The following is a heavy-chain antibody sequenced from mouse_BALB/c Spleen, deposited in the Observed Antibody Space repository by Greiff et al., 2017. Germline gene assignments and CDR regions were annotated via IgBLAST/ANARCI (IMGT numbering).Heavy chain of an antibody. J-gene: IGHJ2*01. D-gene: IGHD1-2*01. V-gene: IGHV5-12-1*01. CDR3: ARRGDYGYYFDY. CDR2: ISSGGGST. CDR1: GFAFSSYD. Sequence: EVKVEESGGGLVKPGGSLKLSCAASGFAFSSYDMSWVRQTPEKRLEWVAYISSGGGSTYYPDTVKGRFTISRDNAKNTLYLQMSSLKSEDTAMYYCARRGDYGYYFDYWGQGTTLTVSS.